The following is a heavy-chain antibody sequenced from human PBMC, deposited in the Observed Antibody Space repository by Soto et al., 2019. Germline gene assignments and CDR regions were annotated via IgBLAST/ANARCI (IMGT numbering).Heavy chain of an antibody. J-gene: IGHJ4*02. CDR1: GFSLSTSGVG. D-gene: IGHD2-15*01. Sequence: QITLKESGPTLVKPTQTLTLTCTFSGFSLSTSGVGVGWIRQPPGKALEWLALIYWDDDKRYSPSLKSRLTIAKDPAKNPVLLTVTHREPVDTATSYCGHRPSYCSGGSCYSGFDYWGQGTLVTVSS. CDR2: IYWDDDK. CDR3: GHRPSYCSGGSCYSGFDY. V-gene: IGHV2-5*02.